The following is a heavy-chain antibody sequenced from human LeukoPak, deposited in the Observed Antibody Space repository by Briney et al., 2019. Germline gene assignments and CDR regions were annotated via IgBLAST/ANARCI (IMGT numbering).Heavy chain of an antibody. CDR2: IYYSGST. CDR1: GGAMNSNY. J-gene: IGHJ4*02. CDR3: GNHVGLQPFDY. V-gene: IGHV4-59*08. Sequence: SETLSLTCSVSGGAMNSNYWCWIRQSPGKGLEWIGYIYYSGSTNYNPSLKSRVTISVDTSKNQFSLRLSSVAAADTAVYYCGNHVGLQPFDYWGQGTLVTVSS. D-gene: IGHD1-1*01.